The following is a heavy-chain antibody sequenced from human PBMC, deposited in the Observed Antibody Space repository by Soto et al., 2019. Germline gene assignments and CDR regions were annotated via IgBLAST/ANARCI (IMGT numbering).Heavy chain of an antibody. CDR1: GFTLRSFT. CDR2: ISSNSAYI. CDR3: TRDASRDSSARGWFDP. V-gene: IGHV3-21*01. Sequence: LRLSCAASGFTLRSFTMNWVRQAPGKGLEWVSTISSNSAYIYYTDALRGRFTISRDNAKNSLHLQMNSLRAEDTAVYYCTRDASRDSSARGWFDPWGPGTLVTVSS. D-gene: IGHD6-13*01. J-gene: IGHJ5*02.